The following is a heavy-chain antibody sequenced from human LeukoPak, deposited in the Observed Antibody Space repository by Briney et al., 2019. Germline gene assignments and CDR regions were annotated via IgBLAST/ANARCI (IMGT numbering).Heavy chain of an antibody. CDR1: GFTFSSYA. V-gene: IGHV3-74*01. J-gene: IGHJ4*02. CDR2: INSDGSRT. Sequence: PGGSLRLSCAASGFTFSSYAMSWVRQAPGKGLVWVSRINSDGSRTNYADSVKGRFTISRDNAKNTLYLQMNSLGAEDTAVYYCARELYSYDSSGYYLSHGFDYWGQGTLVTVSS. CDR3: ARELYSYDSSGYYLSHGFDY. D-gene: IGHD3-22*01.